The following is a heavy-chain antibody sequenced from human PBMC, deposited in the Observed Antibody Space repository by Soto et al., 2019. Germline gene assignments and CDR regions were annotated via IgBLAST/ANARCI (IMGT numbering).Heavy chain of an antibody. Sequence: GGSLRLSCAASGFTFSSYGMHWVRRAPGKGLEWVAVISYDGSNKYYADSVKGRFTISRDNSKNTLYLQMNSLRAEDTAVYYCAKGPGAAGTGYWGQGTLVTVSS. CDR3: AKGPGAAGTGY. CDR2: ISYDGSNK. CDR1: GFTFSSYG. D-gene: IGHD6-13*01. J-gene: IGHJ4*02. V-gene: IGHV3-30*18.